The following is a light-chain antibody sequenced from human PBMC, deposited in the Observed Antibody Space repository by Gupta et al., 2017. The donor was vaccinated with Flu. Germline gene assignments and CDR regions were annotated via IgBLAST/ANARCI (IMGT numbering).Light chain of an antibody. J-gene: IGLJ1*01. Sequence: QAVVTQEPSLTVSAGGTVTRTCDSSTGPVTSGHYPYWFQQKPGHAPRTLIYDTNNRHSWVPARFFGYLLGDKAALTLSGAQPEDEDDYYCLLSYSGASVFGAGTKVTVL. V-gene: IGLV7-46*01. CDR1: TGPVTSGHY. CDR3: LLSYSGASV. CDR2: DTN.